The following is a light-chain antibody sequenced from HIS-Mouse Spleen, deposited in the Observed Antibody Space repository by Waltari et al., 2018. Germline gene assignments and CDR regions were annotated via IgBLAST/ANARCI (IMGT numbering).Light chain of an antibody. CDR3: MQGIHLPPT. CDR2: EGS. V-gene: IGKV2-29*03. Sequence: DIVMTQTPLSLSVTPGQPASISCKSSQSLLHSDGKTYLYWYLQKQGQSPQLLIYEGSSRLSGVTDRFSGSGSGTDFTLKISRVEAEDVGVYYCMQGIHLPPTFGKGTKVEIK. J-gene: IGKJ1*01. CDR1: QSLLHSDGKTY.